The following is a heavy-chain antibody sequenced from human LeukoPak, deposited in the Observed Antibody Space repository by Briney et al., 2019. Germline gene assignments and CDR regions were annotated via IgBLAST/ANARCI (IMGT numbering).Heavy chain of an antibody. CDR1: GFTFSSYA. D-gene: IGHD1-1*01. CDR2: ISGSGGST. J-gene: IGHJ4*02. Sequence: GGSLRLSCAASGFTFSSYAMSWVRQAPGKGLEWVSAISGSGGSTYYADSVKGRFTISRDDVKNMLYLQMNSLRVEDTGLYYCSTVEHFWGQGTLVTVSS. CDR3: STVEHF. V-gene: IGHV3-23*01.